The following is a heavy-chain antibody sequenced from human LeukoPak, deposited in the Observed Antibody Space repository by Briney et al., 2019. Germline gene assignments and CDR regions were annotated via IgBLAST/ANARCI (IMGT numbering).Heavy chain of an antibody. CDR3: ARMYYDFWSGYYSAQFDY. CDR2: ISAYNGNT. CDR1: GGTFSSYA. Sequence: ASVKVSCKTSGGTFSSYAISWVRQAPGQGLEWMGWISAYNGNTNYAQKLQGRVTMTTDTSTSTAYMELRSLRSDDTAVYYCARMYYDFWSGYYSAQFDYWGQGTLVTVSS. J-gene: IGHJ4*02. V-gene: IGHV1-18*01. D-gene: IGHD3-3*01.